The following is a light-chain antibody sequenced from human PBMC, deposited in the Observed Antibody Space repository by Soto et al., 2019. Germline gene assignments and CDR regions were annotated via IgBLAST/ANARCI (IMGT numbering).Light chain of an antibody. V-gene: IGLV2-8*01. CDR2: DVN. Sequence: HSALTQPPSASGSPGQSVTISCTGTSSDVGAYIVVSWYQQHPGKAPKLMIYDVNRRPSGVPDRFSGSKSGNTASLTVSGLQAEDEADYYCVSFAGGTYVFGTGTKVTVL. CDR3: VSFAGGTYV. CDR1: SSDVGAYIV. J-gene: IGLJ1*01.